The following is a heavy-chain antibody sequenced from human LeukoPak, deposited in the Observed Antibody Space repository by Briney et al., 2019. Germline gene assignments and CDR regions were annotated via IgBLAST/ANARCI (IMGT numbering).Heavy chain of an antibody. CDR1: GFTFSSYA. CDR2: ISYDGSNK. J-gene: IGHJ4*02. Sequence: PGGSLRLSCAAPGFTFSSYAMHWVRQAPGKGLEWVAVISYDGSNKYYADSVKGRFTISRDNSKNTLYLQMNSLRAEDTAVYYCARASGCDYWGQGTLVTVSS. V-gene: IGHV3-30-3*01. CDR3: ARASGCDY.